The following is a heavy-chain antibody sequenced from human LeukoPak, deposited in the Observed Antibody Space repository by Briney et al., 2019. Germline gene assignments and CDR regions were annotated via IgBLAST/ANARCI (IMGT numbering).Heavy chain of an antibody. CDR1: GYSFISNW. CDR3: VRSAVGGYGYDY. V-gene: IGHV5-51*01. CDR2: IHPGDSDT. D-gene: IGHD5-18*01. Sequence: GESLKISCKGSGYSFISNWIGWVRQMPGKGLEWMGIIHPGDSDTRYSPSFKGQVTISADSSISTPYLQWNSLKASDTAMYYCVRSAVGGYGYDYWGQGILVTASS. J-gene: IGHJ4*02.